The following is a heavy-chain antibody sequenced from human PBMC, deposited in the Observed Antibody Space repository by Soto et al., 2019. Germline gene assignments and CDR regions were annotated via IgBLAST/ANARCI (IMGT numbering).Heavy chain of an antibody. V-gene: IGHV4-4*07. Sequence: QVHLQESGPGLVKPSETLSLTCSVSGGTISGYYWTWIRQPAGKGLEWIGRIYSSGNTKYNPSLQSRVTMSLDTSNNQFSLRLTSVTVADTAVYYCARGQRFSDWFDPWGQGTLVTVSS. CDR2: IYSSGNT. D-gene: IGHD3-3*01. CDR1: GGTISGYY. J-gene: IGHJ5*02. CDR3: ARGQRFSDWFDP.